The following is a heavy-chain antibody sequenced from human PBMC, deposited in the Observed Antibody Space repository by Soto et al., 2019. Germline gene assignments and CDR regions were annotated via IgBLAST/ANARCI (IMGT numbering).Heavy chain of an antibody. J-gene: IGHJ1*01. CDR3: LTDESINWYSGHFRH. D-gene: IGHD6-13*01. CDR1: GFTFDDYA. V-gene: IGHV3-9*01. Sequence: EVQLVESGGGLVQPGRSLRLSCAASGFTFDDYAMHWVRQVPGKGLEWVSGINWNSGSIRYADSVKGRFASSRDNAKTSLHRQMNSLRTQDTPCYYCLTDESINWYSGHFRHCGQGTLVIVSS. CDR2: INWNSGSI.